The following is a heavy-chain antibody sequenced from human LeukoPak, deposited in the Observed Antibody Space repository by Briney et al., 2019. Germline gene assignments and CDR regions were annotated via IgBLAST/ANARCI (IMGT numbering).Heavy chain of an antibody. J-gene: IGHJ4*02. D-gene: IGHD5-12*01. Sequence: PSQTLSLTCAVSGGSISSGGYSWSWIRQPPGKGLEWIGYIYHSGSTYYNPSLKSRVTISVDRSKNQFSLKLSSVTAADTAVYYCARARNSGYGCFDYWGQGTLVTVSS. CDR2: IYHSGST. CDR1: GGSISSGGYS. V-gene: IGHV4-30-2*01. CDR3: ARARNSGYGCFDY.